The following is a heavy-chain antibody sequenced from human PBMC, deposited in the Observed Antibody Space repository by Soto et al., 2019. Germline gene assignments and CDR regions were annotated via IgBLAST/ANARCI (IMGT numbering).Heavy chain of an antibody. Sequence: GESLKISCKGSGYSFLTYWIGWVRQMPGKGLEWMGIIYPGDSDTRYSPSFQGQVTISADKSSSAAYLQWSSLKASDTAMYYCASSSRMAHYYYGMDVWGQGTTVTGSS. V-gene: IGHV5-51*01. CDR1: GYSFLTYW. J-gene: IGHJ6*02. CDR3: ASSSRMAHYYYGMDV. D-gene: IGHD2-2*01. CDR2: IYPGDSDT.